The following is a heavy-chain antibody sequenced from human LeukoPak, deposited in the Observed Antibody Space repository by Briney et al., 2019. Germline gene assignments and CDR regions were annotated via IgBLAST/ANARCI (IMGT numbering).Heavy chain of an antibody. J-gene: IGHJ4*02. CDR1: VFTFRNYW. Sequence: GGSLRLSCAAFVFTFRNYWMSWVRQARGREMVWVAILKQDGILKHYADSVKGRFTISRDNAGNSLYLQMDSLRADDTAVYYCARLGGETTRYDLWGQGALITVSS. CDR2: LKQDGILK. V-gene: IGHV3-7*01. CDR3: ARLGGETTRYDL. D-gene: IGHD4-11*01.